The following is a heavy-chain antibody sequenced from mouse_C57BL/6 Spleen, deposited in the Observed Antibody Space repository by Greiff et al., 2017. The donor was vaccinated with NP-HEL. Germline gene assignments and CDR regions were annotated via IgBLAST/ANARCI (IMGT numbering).Heavy chain of an antibody. CDR3: ARDEGGTGPFDY. CDR1: GFTFSSYA. CDR2: ISDGGSST. Sequence: EVKLMESGGGLVKPGGSLKLSCAASGFTFSSYAMSWVRQTPEKRLEWVATISDGGSSTYYPDNVKGRFTISRDNAKNNLYLQMSHLKSEDTAMYYCARDEGGTGPFDYWGQGTTLTVSS. D-gene: IGHD2-14*01. V-gene: IGHV5-4*01. J-gene: IGHJ2*01.